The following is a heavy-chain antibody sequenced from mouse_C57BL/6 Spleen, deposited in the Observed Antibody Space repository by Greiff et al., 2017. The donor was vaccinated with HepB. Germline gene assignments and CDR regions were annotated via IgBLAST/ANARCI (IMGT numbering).Heavy chain of an antibody. V-gene: IGHV1-59*01. CDR3: ARSELGLYYFDY. Sequence: QVQLKQPGAELVRPGTSVKLSCKASGYTFTSYWMHWVKQRPGQGLEWIGVIDPSDSYTNYNQKFKGKATLTVDTSSSTAYMQLSSLTSEDSAVYYCARSELGLYYFDYWGQGTTLTVSS. CDR2: IDPSDSYT. J-gene: IGHJ2*01. D-gene: IGHD4-1*01. CDR1: GYTFTSYW.